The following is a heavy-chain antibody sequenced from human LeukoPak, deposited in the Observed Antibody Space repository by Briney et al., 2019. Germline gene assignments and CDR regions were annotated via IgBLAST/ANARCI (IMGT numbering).Heavy chain of an antibody. CDR3: ARSRYYDSSSFDP. Sequence: SETLSLTCTVSGGSISCSSYYWGWIRQPPGKGLEWIGSIYYSGSTYYNPSLKSRVTISVDTSKNQFSLKLSSVTAADTAVYYCARSRYYDSSSFDPWGQGTLVTVSS. J-gene: IGHJ5*02. V-gene: IGHV4-39*01. D-gene: IGHD3-22*01. CDR1: GGSISCSSYY. CDR2: IYYSGST.